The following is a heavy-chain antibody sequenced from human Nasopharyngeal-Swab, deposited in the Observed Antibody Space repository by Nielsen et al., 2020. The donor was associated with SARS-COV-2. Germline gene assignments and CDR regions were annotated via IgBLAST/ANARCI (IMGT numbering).Heavy chain of an antibody. J-gene: IGHJ5*02. CDR1: GFTFSSYG. CDR3: ARSMVRGVKGPFDP. Sequence: GESLKISCAASGFTFSSYGMHWVRQAPGKGLEWVAVIWYDGSNKYYADSVKGRFTISRDNSKNTLYLQMNSLRAEDTAVYYCARSMVRGVKGPFDPRGQGTLVTVSS. V-gene: IGHV3-33*08. CDR2: IWYDGSNK. D-gene: IGHD3-10*01.